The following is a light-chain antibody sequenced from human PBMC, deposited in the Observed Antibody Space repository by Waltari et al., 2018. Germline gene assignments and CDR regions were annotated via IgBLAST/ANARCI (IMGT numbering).Light chain of an antibody. Sequence: QSTLTQPAPVSGAPGQSITISCTATTSGGGNFDFVSWYQHHPGKVPKLLIYEVIKRPSNISDRLSGSKSGNTASLSISGLQVDDEADYYCCSYVQKDIWLFGRGTKVTVL. CDR3: CSYVQKDIWL. J-gene: IGLJ2*01. CDR2: EVI. CDR1: TSGGGNFDF. V-gene: IGLV2-23*02.